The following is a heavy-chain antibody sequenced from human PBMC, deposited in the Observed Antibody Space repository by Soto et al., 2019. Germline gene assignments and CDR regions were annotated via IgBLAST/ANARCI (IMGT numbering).Heavy chain of an antibody. CDR3: AGVPRYWCFAL. J-gene: IGHJ2*01. D-gene: IGHD1-20*01. CDR1: GGSSRAYH. CDR2: FSYSWSL. Sequence: GELPQWGTGLLKPSATLSLNCSVYGGSSRAYHWSWILQSPGEGLEWIGEFSYSWSLNYNPYLKGRVAVSLDASTNHFSLTMTSVTAAATAVYFCAGVPRYWCFALWGRVTLVTVS. V-gene: IGHV4-34*01.